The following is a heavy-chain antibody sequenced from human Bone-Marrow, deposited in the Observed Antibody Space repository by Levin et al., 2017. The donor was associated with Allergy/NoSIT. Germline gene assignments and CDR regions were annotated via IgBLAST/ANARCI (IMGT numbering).Heavy chain of an antibody. Sequence: SETLSLTCAVYGGSFSGYYWSWIRQPPGKGLEWIGEINHSGSTNYNPSLKSRVAISVDTSKNQFSLKVKSVTAADTAVYYCARGHVGSYSFYYYYGMDVWGQGTTVTVSS. J-gene: IGHJ6*02. CDR2: INHSGST. CDR1: GGSFSGYY. CDR3: ARGHVGSYSFYYYYGMDV. V-gene: IGHV4-34*01. D-gene: IGHD1-26*01.